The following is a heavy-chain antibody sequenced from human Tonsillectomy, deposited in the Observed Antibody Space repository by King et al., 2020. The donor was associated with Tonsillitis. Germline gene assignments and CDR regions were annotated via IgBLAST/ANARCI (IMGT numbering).Heavy chain of an antibody. CDR3: ARELAYSSTSPRGYYMDV. CDR1: GGSFSGYY. Sequence: VQLQQWGAGLLKPSETLSLTCAVYGGSFSGYYWSWIRQPPGKGLEWIGEINHSGSTNYNPSLKSRVTISVDTSKNQFSLKLSSVTAADTAVYYCARELAYSSTSPRGYYMDVWGKGTTVTVSS. D-gene: IGHD2-2*01. CDR2: INHSGST. V-gene: IGHV4-34*01. J-gene: IGHJ6*03.